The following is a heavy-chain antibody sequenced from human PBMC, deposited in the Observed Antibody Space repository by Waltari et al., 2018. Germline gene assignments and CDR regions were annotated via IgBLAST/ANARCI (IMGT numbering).Heavy chain of an antibody. D-gene: IGHD5-12*01. CDR2: IYTSGST. J-gene: IGHJ3*02. CDR3: ARGSRDGYLITGAFDI. Sequence: QLQLQESGPGLVKPSETLSLTCTVSGGSISSSSYYWGWIRQPPGKGLEWIGYIYTSGSTNYNPSLKSRVTISVDTSKNQFSLKLSSVTAADTAVYYCARGSRDGYLITGAFDIWGQGTMVTVSS. CDR1: GGSISSSSYY. V-gene: IGHV4-61*05.